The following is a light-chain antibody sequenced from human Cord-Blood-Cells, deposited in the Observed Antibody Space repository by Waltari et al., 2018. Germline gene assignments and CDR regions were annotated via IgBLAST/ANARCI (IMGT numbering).Light chain of an antibody. CDR1: QSISSY. CDR3: QQSYSTPT. J-gene: IGKJ2*01. CDR2: AAS. Sequence: DIRMTQSPSSLSASVGDRVTITCRASQSISSYLNWYQQKPGKAPKLLIYAASSLQSGVPSRFSGSGSGTGFTLTISSLQPEDFATYYCQQSYSTPTFGQGTKLEIK. V-gene: IGKV1-39*01.